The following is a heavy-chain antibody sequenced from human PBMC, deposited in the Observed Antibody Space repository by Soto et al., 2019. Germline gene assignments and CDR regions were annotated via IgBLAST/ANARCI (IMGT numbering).Heavy chain of an antibody. CDR1: GYTFTSYG. CDR3: AEGGYDFWSGYYKERWFDP. J-gene: IGHJ5*02. Sequence: ASVKVSCKASGYTFTSYGISWVRQAPGQGLEWMGWISAYNGNTNYAQKFQGRVTMTTDTSTSTAYMELRSLRSDDTAVYYCAEGGYDFWSGYYKERWFDPWGQGTLVTVSS. V-gene: IGHV1-18*01. D-gene: IGHD3-3*01. CDR2: ISAYNGNT.